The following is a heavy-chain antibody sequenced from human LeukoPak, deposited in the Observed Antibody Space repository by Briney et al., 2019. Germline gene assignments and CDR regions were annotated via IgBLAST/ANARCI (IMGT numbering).Heavy chain of an antibody. V-gene: IGHV4-31*03. D-gene: IGHD5-24*01. J-gene: IGHJ6*02. Sequence: SETLSLTCTVSGASISSGGYFWSWIRQRPGTGLERIGYIFNSGSTHYSPSLKSRLIISLDTSKNQFSLKLTSVTAADTAVYYCARDRGPRYGMDVWGQGTTVTVSS. CDR1: GASISSGGYF. CDR3: ARDRGPRYGMDV. CDR2: IFNSGST.